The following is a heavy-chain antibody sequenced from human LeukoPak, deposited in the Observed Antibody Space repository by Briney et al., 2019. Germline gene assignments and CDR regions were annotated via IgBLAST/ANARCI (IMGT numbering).Heavy chain of an antibody. V-gene: IGHV3-23*01. J-gene: IGHJ3*02. CDR1: GFTFTSNA. CDR3: AIFEARGGWYSAFDI. CDR2: ISGGGGST. Sequence: GGSLRLSCAASGFTFTSNAMSWVRQAPGKGLEWVSGISGGGGSTYYSDSVKGRFTISRDNSKNTLYLQMNSLRAEDTAVYYCAIFEARGGWYSAFDIWGQGTMVTVSS. D-gene: IGHD6-19*01.